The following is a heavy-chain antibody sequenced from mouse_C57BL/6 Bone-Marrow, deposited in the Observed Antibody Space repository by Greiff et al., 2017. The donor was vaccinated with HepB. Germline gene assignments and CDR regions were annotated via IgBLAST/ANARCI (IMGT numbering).Heavy chain of an antibody. V-gene: IGHV1-69*01. CDR2: IDPSDSYT. D-gene: IGHD1-1*01. J-gene: IGHJ3*01. Sequence: QVQLQQPGAELVMPGASVKLSCKASGYTFTSYWMHWVKQRPGQGLEWIGEIDPSDSYTYYNQKFKGKSTLTVDKSSSTAYMQLSCLTSEDSAVYYCAREDTVGAYWGQGTLVTVSA. CDR3: AREDTVGAY. CDR1: GYTFTSYW.